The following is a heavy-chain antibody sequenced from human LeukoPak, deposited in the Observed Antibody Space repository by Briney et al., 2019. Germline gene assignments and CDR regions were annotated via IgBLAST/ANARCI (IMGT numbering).Heavy chain of an antibody. V-gene: IGHV3-7*01. CDR3: ARDYYYDSSDY. CDR2: IKQDGSEK. D-gene: IGHD3-22*01. CDR1: GFTFSSYW. Sequence: GGSLRLSCAASGFTFSSYWMNWVRQAPGKGLEWVANIKQDGSEKYYVDSVKGRFTISRDNAKNSLYLQMNSLRAEDTAVYYCARDYYYDSSDYWGQGTLVTVSS. J-gene: IGHJ4*02.